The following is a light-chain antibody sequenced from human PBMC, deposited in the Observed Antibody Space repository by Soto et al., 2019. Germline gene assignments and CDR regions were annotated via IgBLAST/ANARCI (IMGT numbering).Light chain of an antibody. CDR3: ISYASINTYV. CDR2: DVT. CDR1: SSDVGGYDY. V-gene: IGLV2-14*01. Sequence: QSALTQPASVSGSPGQSITISCTGTSSDVGGYDYVSWYQQHPGKAPKLMIYDVTNRPSGVSNRFSGSKSGNTASLTISGLQAEDEADYYCISYASINTYVFGTETKLTVL. J-gene: IGLJ1*01.